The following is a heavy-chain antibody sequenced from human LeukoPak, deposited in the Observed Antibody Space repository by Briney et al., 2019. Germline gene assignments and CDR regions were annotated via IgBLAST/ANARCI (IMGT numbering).Heavy chain of an antibody. CDR1: GGSFSGYY. CDR2: INHSGST. J-gene: IGHJ5*02. D-gene: IGHD3-10*01. V-gene: IGHV4-34*01. Sequence: SETLSLTCAVYGGSFSGYYWSWIRQPPGKGLEWIGEINHSGSTNYNPSLKSRVTIPVDTSKNQFSLKLSSVTAADTAVYYCARGVGSGSYYKRSNWFDPWGQGTLVTVSS. CDR3: ARGVGSGSYYKRSNWFDP.